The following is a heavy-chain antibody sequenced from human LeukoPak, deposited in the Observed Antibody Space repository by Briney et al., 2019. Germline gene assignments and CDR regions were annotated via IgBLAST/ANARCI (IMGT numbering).Heavy chain of an antibody. CDR1: GYTFINYN. Sequence: SVKVSCKASGYTFINYNINWVRQATGQGLEWMGWVNPRSGNAGYLQKFQGRLTITRDTSIDTAYMDLSSLSSEDTAVYYCARGVPLGYCTYGVCYPPYYFDYWGQGTLVTASS. CDR2: VNPRSGNA. V-gene: IGHV1-8*03. CDR3: ARGVPLGYCTYGVCYPPYYFDY. J-gene: IGHJ4*02. D-gene: IGHD2-8*01.